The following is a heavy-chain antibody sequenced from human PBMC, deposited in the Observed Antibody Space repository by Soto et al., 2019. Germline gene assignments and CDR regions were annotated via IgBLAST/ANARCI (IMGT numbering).Heavy chain of an antibody. CDR2: IYYSGST. J-gene: IGHJ6*02. CDR3: ARDKGMDV. CDR1: GGSISSYY. Sequence: KTSETLSLTCTVSGGSISSYYWSWIRQPPGKGLEWIGYIYYSGSTNHNPSLKSRVTISVDTSKNQFSLKLSSVTAADTAVYYCARDKGMDVWGQGTTVTVSS. V-gene: IGHV4-59*01.